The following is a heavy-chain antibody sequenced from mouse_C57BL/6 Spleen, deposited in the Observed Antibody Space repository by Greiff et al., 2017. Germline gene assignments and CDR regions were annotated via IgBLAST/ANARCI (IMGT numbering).Heavy chain of an antibody. CDR2: INPYNGGT. D-gene: IGHD2-4*01. CDR1: GYTFTDYY. V-gene: IGHV1-19*01. Sequence: EVQLQQSGPVLVKPGASVKMSCKASGYTFTDYYMNWVKQSHGKSLEWIGVINPYNGGTSYNQKFKGKATLTVYKSSSTAYMELNSLTSEDSAVYYCARGDYDYDGFAYWGQGTLVTVSA. CDR3: ARGDYDYDGFAY. J-gene: IGHJ3*01.